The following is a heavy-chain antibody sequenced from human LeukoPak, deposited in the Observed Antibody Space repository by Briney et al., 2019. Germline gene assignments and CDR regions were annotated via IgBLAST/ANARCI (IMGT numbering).Heavy chain of an antibody. D-gene: IGHD5-18*01. CDR1: GGSISDAAYY. CDR3: ARARDTAMLYFDY. V-gene: IGHV4-30-4*01. J-gene: IGHJ4*02. CDR2: VFYSGST. Sequence: PSQTLSLTCTVSGGSISDAAYYWSWIRQHPGEGLEWIGYVFYSGSTSYNPSLKSRVTISVDTSKNQFSLKLSSVTAADTAVYYCARARDTAMLYFDYWGQGTLVTVSS.